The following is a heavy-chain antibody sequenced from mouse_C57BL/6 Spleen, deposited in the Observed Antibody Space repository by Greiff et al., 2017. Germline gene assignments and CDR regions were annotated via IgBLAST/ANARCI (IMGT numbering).Heavy chain of an antibody. CDR3: ARERGNYVAWFAY. D-gene: IGHD2-1*01. V-gene: IGHV1-72*01. Sequence: QVQLQQPGAELVKPGASVKLSCKASGYTFTSYWMHWVKQRPGRGLEWIGRIAPNSGGTKYNEKFKSKATLTVDKPSSTAYMQLSSLTSEDSAVYYCARERGNYVAWFAYWGQGTLVTVSA. CDR1: GYTFTSYW. CDR2: IAPNSGGT. J-gene: IGHJ3*01.